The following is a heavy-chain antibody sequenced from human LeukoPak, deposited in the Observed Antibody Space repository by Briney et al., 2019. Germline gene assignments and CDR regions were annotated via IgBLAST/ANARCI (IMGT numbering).Heavy chain of an antibody. Sequence: GSLRLSCAASGFTFFSYTMNWVRQAPGKGLEWVSSISSSSDYIYYADSVKGRFTISRDNTKNSLYLQMNSLRVDDTAVYYCARDAVTGYSSGWYKPFPFDYWGQGSLVTVSS. J-gene: IGHJ4*02. D-gene: IGHD6-19*01. CDR1: GFTFFSYT. CDR2: ISSSSDYI. V-gene: IGHV3-21*01. CDR3: ARDAVTGYSSGWYKPFPFDY.